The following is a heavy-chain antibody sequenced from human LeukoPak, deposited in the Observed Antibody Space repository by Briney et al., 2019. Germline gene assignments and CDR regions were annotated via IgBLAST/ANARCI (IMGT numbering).Heavy chain of an antibody. Sequence: ASVKVSCKASGYAFTNYAISWVRQAPGQGLEWMGWISVYNGNTNYAQKFKGRVTITADESTSTAYMELSSLRSEDTAVYYCARGSLSRGAFDIWGQGTMVTVSS. CDR2: ISVYNGNT. D-gene: IGHD3-10*01. CDR3: ARGSLSRGAFDI. V-gene: IGHV1-18*01. J-gene: IGHJ3*02. CDR1: GYAFTNYA.